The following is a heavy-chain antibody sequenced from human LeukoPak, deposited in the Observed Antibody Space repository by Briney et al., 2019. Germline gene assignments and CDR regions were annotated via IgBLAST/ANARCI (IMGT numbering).Heavy chain of an antibody. D-gene: IGHD2-15*01. Sequence: PGGSLRLSCAASGFTFSSYAMSWVRQAPGKGLEWVSAIGGSGGSTYYADSVKGRFTISRDNARNTLYLQMNSLRAEDTAVYYCARGGPIYCSGDSCYPGDYWGQGTLVTVSS. V-gene: IGHV3-23*01. J-gene: IGHJ4*02. CDR1: GFTFSSYA. CDR3: ARGGPIYCSGDSCYPGDY. CDR2: IGGSGGST.